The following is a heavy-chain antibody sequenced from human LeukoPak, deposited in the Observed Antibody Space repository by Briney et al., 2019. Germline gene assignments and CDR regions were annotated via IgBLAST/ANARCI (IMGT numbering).Heavy chain of an antibody. J-gene: IGHJ3*02. CDR3: ARDIKGPSPAFDI. CDR1: GFTFSSYE. V-gene: IGHV3-48*03. Sequence: GGSLRLSCAASGFTFSSYEMNWVRQAPGKGLEWLSYISSSGTTIKYADSVKGRFTISRDNAKNSLFLQMNSLRAEDTAVYYCARDIKGPSPAFDIWGQGTMVSVSS. CDR2: ISSSGTTI. D-gene: IGHD3-10*01.